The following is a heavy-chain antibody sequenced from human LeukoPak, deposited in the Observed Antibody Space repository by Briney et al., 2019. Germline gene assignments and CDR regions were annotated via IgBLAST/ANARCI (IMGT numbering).Heavy chain of an antibody. CDR1: GYTFIDYT. J-gene: IGHJ4*02. CDR2: INGGSGNT. D-gene: IGHD3-22*01. Sequence: ASVKVACKASGYTFIDYTLHRLRQAPGQRLGWMGWINGGSGNTKYSPEFQGRVTITRDTSASTGYMELSSLRSEDTAVYYCANPRYDSSGYYYVDLGQGTLVTVSS. V-gene: IGHV1-3*01. CDR3: ANPRYDSSGYYYVD.